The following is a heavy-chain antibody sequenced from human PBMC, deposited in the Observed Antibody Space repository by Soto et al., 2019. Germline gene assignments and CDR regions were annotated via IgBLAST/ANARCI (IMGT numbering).Heavy chain of an antibody. V-gene: IGHV4-34*01. J-gene: IGHJ6*02. CDR3: ARDRYDFWSEDYYYGMDV. D-gene: IGHD3-3*01. Sequence: SETLSLTCAVYGGSFSGYYWNWIRQPPGKGLEWIGEINHSGSTNYNPSLKSRVTISVDTSKNLFSLNLSSVTAADTAVYYCARDRYDFWSEDYYYGMDVWGQGTTVTVSS. CDR1: GGSFSGYY. CDR2: INHSGST.